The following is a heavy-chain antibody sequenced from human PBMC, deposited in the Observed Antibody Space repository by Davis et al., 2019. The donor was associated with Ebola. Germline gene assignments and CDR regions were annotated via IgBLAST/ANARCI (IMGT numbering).Heavy chain of an antibody. CDR2: ISVYNGNT. D-gene: IGHD4-17*01. CDR1: GGTFSSYT. Sequence: ASVKVSCKASGGTFSSYTINWVRQAPGQGLEWMGWISVYNGNTKYSQKFQGRVTITRDTSASTAYMELSSLRSEDTAVYYCARDRFMTTVTTFGYWGQGTLVTVSS. V-gene: IGHV1-3*01. J-gene: IGHJ4*02. CDR3: ARDRFMTTVTTFGY.